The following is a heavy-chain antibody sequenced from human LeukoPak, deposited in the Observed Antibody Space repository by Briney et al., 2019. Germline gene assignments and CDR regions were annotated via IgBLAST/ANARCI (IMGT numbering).Heavy chain of an antibody. J-gene: IGHJ3*02. CDR2: IYPGDSDT. CDR1: GYSFTSYW. D-gene: IGHD6-6*01. Sequence: PGESLKISCKGSGYSFTSYWIGWVRQMPGKGLEWMGIIYPGDSDTRYSPSFQGRVTISADKSISTAYLQWSSLKASDTAMYYCARAGLAARALLGAFDIWGQGTMVTVSS. CDR3: ARAGLAARALLGAFDI. V-gene: IGHV5-51*01.